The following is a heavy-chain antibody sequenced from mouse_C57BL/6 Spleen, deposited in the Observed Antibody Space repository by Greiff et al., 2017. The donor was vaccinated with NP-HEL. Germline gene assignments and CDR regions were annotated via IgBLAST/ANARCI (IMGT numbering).Heavy chain of an antibody. J-gene: IGHJ3*01. Sequence: QVQLKESGAELVRPGASVTLSCKASGYTFTDYEMHWVKQTPVHGLEWIGAIDPETGGTAYNQKFKGKAILTADKSSSTAYMELRSLTSEDSAVYYCTRGDGYPAWFAYWGQGTLVTVSA. D-gene: IGHD2-3*01. CDR2: IDPETGGT. V-gene: IGHV1-15*01. CDR1: GYTFTDYE. CDR3: TRGDGYPAWFAY.